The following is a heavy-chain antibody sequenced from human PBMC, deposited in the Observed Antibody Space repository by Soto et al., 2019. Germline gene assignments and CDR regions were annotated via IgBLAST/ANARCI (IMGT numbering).Heavy chain of an antibody. V-gene: IGHV1-18*01. CDR1: GYTFTSYG. CDR2: ISAYSGNT. D-gene: IGHD5-18*01. Sequence: QVQLVQSGAEVKKPGASVKVSCKASGYTFTSYGISWVRQAPGQGLEWMGWISAYSGNTNYAQKLQGIVTMTTDTSTSTAYRELRSLRSDDTAVYYCARSDTAMDHWYFHLWCRGTLVTVSS. CDR3: ARSDTAMDHWYFHL. J-gene: IGHJ2*01.